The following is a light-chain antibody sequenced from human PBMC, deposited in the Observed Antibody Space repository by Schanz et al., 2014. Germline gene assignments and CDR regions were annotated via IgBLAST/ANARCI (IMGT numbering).Light chain of an antibody. CDR3: SSYTSGSTPYV. CDR2: DVS. V-gene: IGLV2-14*03. J-gene: IGLJ1*01. CDR1: SSDVGAYNY. Sequence: QSALTQPASVSGSPGQSIAISCTGTSSDVGAYNYVSWYQHRPGRAPKLMIYDVSKRPSGVSDRFSGSKSGNTASLTISGLQAEDEAEYYCSSYTSGSTPYVFGTGTKLTVL.